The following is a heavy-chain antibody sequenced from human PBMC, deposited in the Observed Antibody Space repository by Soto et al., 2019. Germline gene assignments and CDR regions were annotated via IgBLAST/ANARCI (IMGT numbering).Heavy chain of an antibody. CDR2: IHHSGST. V-gene: IGHV4-4*02. CDR1: GGSISSSNW. D-gene: IGHD6-6*01. J-gene: IGHJ4*02. Sequence: QVQLQESGPGLVKPSGTLSLTCAVSGGSISSSNWWSWVRQPPGKGLEWIGEIHHSGSTNYNPSLKSRVTISVDKSKNQFSLNLSSVTAADTAVYYCAKKTYEYPTSLDYWGQGTLVTVSS. CDR3: AKKTYEYPTSLDY.